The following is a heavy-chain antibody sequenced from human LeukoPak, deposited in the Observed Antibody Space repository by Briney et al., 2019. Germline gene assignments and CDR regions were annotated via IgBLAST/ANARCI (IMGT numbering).Heavy chain of an antibody. D-gene: IGHD6-19*01. CDR2: IIHSGNT. J-gene: IGHJ4*02. CDR1: GFSISNNYY. CDR3: ARLINVNYGSGWSRYYFDY. V-gene: IGHV4-38-2*01. Sequence: SETLSLTCGVSGFSISNNYYWGWIRQPPGKGLEWIGSIIHSGNTFYNPSLKSRITMSLDTSKNQFSLKLSSVTAADTAFYYCARLINVNYGSGWSRYYFDYWGQGTLVTVSS.